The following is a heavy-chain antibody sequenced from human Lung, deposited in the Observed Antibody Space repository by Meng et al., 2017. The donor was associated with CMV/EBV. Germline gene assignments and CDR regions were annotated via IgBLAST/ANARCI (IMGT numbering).Heavy chain of an antibody. CDR3: ARVSKGGSYRFDP. J-gene: IGHJ5*02. CDR1: GYTFNTYY. Sequence: VQVVQSGARVKKPGASVRVSCTAYGYTFNTYYMHWGRQAPGQGLEWMGVINPSGGSSIYAQRFQGRVTMTSDTSTTTVYMDLSSLRSKDTAVYYCARVSKGGSYRFDPWGQGTLVTVSS. CDR2: INPSGGSS. V-gene: IGHV1-46*02. D-gene: IGHD1-26*01.